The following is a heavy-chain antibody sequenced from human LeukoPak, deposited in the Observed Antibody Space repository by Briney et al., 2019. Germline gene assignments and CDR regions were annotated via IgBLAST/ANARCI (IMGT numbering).Heavy chain of an antibody. V-gene: IGHV3-21*01. CDR1: GFTFSSYS. CDR2: ISSSSSYI. D-gene: IGHD7-27*01. Sequence: PGGSLRLSCAASGFTFSSYSMNWVRQAPGKGLEWVSSISSSSSYIYYADSVKGRFTISRDNAKISLYLQMNSLRAEDTAVYYCARGPDPELGGFDYWGQGTLVTVSS. J-gene: IGHJ4*02. CDR3: ARGPDPELGGFDY.